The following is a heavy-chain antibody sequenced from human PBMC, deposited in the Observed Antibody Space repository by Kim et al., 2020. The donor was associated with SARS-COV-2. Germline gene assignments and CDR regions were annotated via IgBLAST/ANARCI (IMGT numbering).Heavy chain of an antibody. V-gene: IGHV3-23*01. D-gene: IGHD1-20*01. CDR1: GFTFSSYA. CDR3: AKAPHSYNWNLRYEV. Sequence: GGSLRLSCAASGFTFSSYAMSWVRQAPGKGLEWVSAISGSGGSTYYADSVKGRFTISRDNSKNTLYLQMNSLRAEDTAVYYCAKAPHSYNWNLRYEVWGQGTTVTVSS. J-gene: IGHJ6*02. CDR2: ISGSGGST.